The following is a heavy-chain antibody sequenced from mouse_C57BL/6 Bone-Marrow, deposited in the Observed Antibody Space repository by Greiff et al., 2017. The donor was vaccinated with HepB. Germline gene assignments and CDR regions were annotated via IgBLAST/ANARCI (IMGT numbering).Heavy chain of an antibody. CDR2: ISNGGGST. CDR3: ATVTVSYAMDY. D-gene: IGHD1-1*01. J-gene: IGHJ4*01. CDR1: GFTFSDYY. Sequence: EVMLVESGGGLVQPGGSLKLSCAASGFTFSDYYMYWVRQTPEKRLEWVAYISNGGGSTYYPDTVKGRFTISRDNAKNTLYLQMSRLKSEDTAMYYCATVTVSYAMDYWGQGTSVTVSS. V-gene: IGHV5-12*01.